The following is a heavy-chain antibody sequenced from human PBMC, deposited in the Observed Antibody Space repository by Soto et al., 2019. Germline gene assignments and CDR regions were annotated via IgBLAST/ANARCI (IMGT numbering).Heavy chain of an antibody. D-gene: IGHD6-19*01. V-gene: IGHV4-59*12. CDR1: VASISSYY. CDR3: VRGQWLPRGEY. J-gene: IGHJ4*02. Sequence: PSETLSLTCTVSVASISSYYWTWIRQPPGKGLEWIGEINHSGSTNYNPSLKSRVTLSMGMSENQFSLRLTSVTAADTAVYYCVRGQWLPRGEYWGQGTLVTVSS. CDR2: INHSGST.